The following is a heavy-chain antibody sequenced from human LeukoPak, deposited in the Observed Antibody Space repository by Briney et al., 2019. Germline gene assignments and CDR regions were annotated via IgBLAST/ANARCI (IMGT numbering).Heavy chain of an antibody. CDR1: GGSFSGYY. D-gene: IGHD6-6*01. J-gene: IGHJ2*01. CDR3: ARWIAARRGYWYFDL. Sequence: PSETLSLTCAVYGGSFSGYYWSWIRQLPGKGLEWIGEINHSGSTNYNPSLKSRVTISVDTSKNQFSLKLSSVTAADTAVYYCARWIAARRGYWYFDLWGRGTLVTVSS. V-gene: IGHV4-34*01. CDR2: INHSGST.